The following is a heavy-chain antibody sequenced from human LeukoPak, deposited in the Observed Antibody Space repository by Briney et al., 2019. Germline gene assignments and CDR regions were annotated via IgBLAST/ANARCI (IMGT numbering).Heavy chain of an antibody. V-gene: IGHV3-48*03. CDR2: ITSSGTTT. Sequence: GSLRLSCAASGFTFSSYEMNWVRQAPGKGLEWISYITSSGTTTYYADSVKGRFTISRDNAKNSLYLQMNSLRAEDTAVYYCAGMRDWFDPWGQGILVTVSS. CDR1: GFTFSSYE. J-gene: IGHJ5*02. CDR3: AGMRDWFDP.